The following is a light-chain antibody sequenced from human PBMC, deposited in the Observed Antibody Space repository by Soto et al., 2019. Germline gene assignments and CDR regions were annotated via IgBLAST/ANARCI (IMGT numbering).Light chain of an antibody. J-gene: IGKJ1*01. V-gene: IGKV1-5*01. CDR2: DAS. CDR1: QNIGKW. Sequence: DIQMTQSPSTLSASVGDTVTVTCRASQNIGKWLAWYQQKPGKAPNLLISDASRLESGVPSRFRGRGSGTNFTLAISSLQPDDFATYYCHQYDSDRTFGQGTKVDIK. CDR3: HQYDSDRT.